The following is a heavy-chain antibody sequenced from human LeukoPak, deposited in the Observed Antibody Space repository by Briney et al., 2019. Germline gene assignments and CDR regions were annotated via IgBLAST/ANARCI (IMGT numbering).Heavy chain of an antibody. D-gene: IGHD2-2*01. Sequence: SETLSLTCAVYGGSFSGYYWSWIRQPPGKGLEWVGEINHSGSTNYNPSLKSRVTISVDTSKNQFSLKLSSVTAADTAVYYCARMIRTMNYQLPFYYYGMDAWGQGTTVTVSS. CDR2: INHSGST. J-gene: IGHJ6*02. CDR1: GGSFSGYY. CDR3: ARMIRTMNYQLPFYYYGMDA. V-gene: IGHV4-34*01.